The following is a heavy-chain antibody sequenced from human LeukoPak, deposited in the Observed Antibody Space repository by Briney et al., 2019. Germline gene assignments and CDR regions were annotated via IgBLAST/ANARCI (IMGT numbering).Heavy chain of an antibody. D-gene: IGHD3-22*01. CDR2: IYISGST. J-gene: IGHJ4*02. CDR1: GGSISNYY. Sequence: PSETLSLTCTVSGGSISNYYWTLIRQPAGKGLEWIGRIYISGSTNYNPSLKSRVTMSLGTSKNQFSVKLTSVTAADTAVYYCARESSRYPYYFDHWGQGTLVTVSS. V-gene: IGHV4-4*07. CDR3: ARESSRYPYYFDH.